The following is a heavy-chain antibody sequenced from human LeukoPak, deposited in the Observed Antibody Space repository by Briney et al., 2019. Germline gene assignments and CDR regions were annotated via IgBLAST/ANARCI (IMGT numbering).Heavy chain of an antibody. V-gene: IGHV1-46*01. CDR2: INPSGGST. Sequence: ASVKVSCKASGGTFSSYAISWVRQAPGQGLEWMGIINPSGGSTSYAQKFQGGVTMTRDTSTSTVYMELSSLRSEDTAVYYCARAYSSGWSPFDYWGQGTLVTVSS. D-gene: IGHD6-19*01. CDR3: ARAYSSGWSPFDY. CDR1: GGTFSSYA. J-gene: IGHJ4*02.